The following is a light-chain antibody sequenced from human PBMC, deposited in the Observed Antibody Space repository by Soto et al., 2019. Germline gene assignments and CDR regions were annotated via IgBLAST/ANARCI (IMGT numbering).Light chain of an antibody. V-gene: IGKV3-15*01. Sequence: EIVMTQSPATLSVSPGETATLSCRASQSVGSAVAWYQQKPGQAPRLLIVGASIRATGVPGRFSGGGSGTEFNLTISSLQSEDFAVYYCQQYKNWPPLTFGGGTTVEI. J-gene: IGKJ4*01. CDR2: GAS. CDR1: QSVGSA. CDR3: QQYKNWPPLT.